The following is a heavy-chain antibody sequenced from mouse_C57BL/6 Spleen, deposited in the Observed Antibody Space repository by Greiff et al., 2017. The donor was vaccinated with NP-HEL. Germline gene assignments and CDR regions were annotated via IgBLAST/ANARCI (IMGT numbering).Heavy chain of an antibody. Sequence: QVQLQQSGAELARPGASVKMSCKASGYTFTSYTMHWVKQRPGQGLEWIGYINPSSGYTKYNQKFKDKATLTADKSSSTAYMQLSSLTSEDSAVYYCARHCYGDWYFDYWGQGTTLTVSS. D-gene: IGHD1-2*01. CDR2: INPSSGYT. J-gene: IGHJ2*01. CDR1: GYTFTSYT. V-gene: IGHV1-4*01. CDR3: ARHCYGDWYFDY.